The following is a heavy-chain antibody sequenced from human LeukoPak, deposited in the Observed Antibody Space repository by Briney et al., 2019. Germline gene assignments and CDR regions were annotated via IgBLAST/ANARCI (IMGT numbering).Heavy chain of an antibody. CDR1: GFTFSSYG. D-gene: IGHD5-18*01. CDR3: ARDTAMVLGYYYYMDV. Sequence: GGSLRLSCAASGFTFSSYGMHWVRQAPGKGLEWVAVISYDGSNKYYADSVKGRFTISRDNSKNTLYLQMNSLRAEDTAVYYCARDTAMVLGYYYYMDVWGKGTTVTVSS. J-gene: IGHJ6*03. CDR2: ISYDGSNK. V-gene: IGHV3-30*19.